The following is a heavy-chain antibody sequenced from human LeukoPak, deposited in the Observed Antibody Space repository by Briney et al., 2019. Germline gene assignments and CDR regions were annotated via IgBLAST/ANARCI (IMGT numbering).Heavy chain of an antibody. V-gene: IGHV3-48*01. CDR2: ISSTGSTI. J-gene: IGHJ4*02. Sequence: GGSLRLSCAASGFTFSIYSMNWVRQAPGKGLEWVSYISSTGSTIYYADSVRGRFTISRDNAKNSLYLQMNSLRAEDTAVYYCARGSYSSSNYFDYWGQGTLVTVSS. CDR3: ARGSYSSSNYFDY. CDR1: GFTFSIYS. D-gene: IGHD6-6*01.